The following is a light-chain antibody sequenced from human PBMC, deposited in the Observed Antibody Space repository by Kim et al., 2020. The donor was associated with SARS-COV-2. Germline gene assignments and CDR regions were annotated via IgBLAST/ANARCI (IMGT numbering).Light chain of an antibody. V-gene: IGLV2-23*02. CDR1: SSDVGSYNL. J-gene: IGLJ1*01. CDR2: EVS. Sequence: SITIACTGTSSDVGSYNLVSWYQQYPGKAPKLMIYEVSKRPSGVSNRFSGSKSGNTASLTISGLQAEDEADYYCCSYAGSSTFPYVFGTGTKVTVL. CDR3: CSYAGSSTFPYV.